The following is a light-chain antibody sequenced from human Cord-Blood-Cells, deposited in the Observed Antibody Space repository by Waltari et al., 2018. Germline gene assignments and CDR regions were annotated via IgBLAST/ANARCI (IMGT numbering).Light chain of an antibody. CDR1: SGRIPSNY. J-gene: IGLJ2*01. V-gene: IGLV6-57*01. CDR3: QSYDSSIRV. Sequence: NFMLTQPHSVSESPGKTVTIPCTRSSGRIPSNYVQWYQQRPGSSPTTVIYEDNQRPSGGPDRFSGSIDSSSNSASLTISGLKTEDEADYYCQSYDSSIRVFGGGTKLTVL. CDR2: EDN.